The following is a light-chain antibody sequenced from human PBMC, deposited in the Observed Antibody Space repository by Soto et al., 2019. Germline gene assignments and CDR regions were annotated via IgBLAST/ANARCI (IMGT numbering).Light chain of an antibody. J-gene: IGKJ5*01. CDR3: QQRHRWPIT. Sequence: EIVLTQSPGILSLSPGERATLSCRASQSVSGHLAWYQQRPGQAPRLLIYDASNRATGIPARFSGSGSGTDFTLTISSLQSEDFAVYFCQQRHRWPITFGQGTRLEIK. CDR1: QSVSGH. CDR2: DAS. V-gene: IGKV3-11*01.